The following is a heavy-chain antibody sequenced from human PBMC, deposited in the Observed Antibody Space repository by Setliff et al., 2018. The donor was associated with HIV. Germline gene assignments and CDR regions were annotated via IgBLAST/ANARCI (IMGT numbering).Heavy chain of an antibody. Sequence: GSLSLSCVASGFTVGSYGMHWGRQAPGKGLDLVAYLCFDGSHIKYADSVKGRFTISRDNSKNTVFLQMSSLRVEDTGVYHCAREREPLFDYLGPGTQVTVSS. J-gene: IGHJ4*02. CDR2: LCFDGSHI. CDR3: AREREPLFDY. CDR1: GFTVGSYG. V-gene: IGHV3-30*19. D-gene: IGHD1-26*01.